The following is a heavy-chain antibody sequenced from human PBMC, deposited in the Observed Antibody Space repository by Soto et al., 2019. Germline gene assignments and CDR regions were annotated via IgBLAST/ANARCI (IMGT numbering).Heavy chain of an antibody. Sequence: SETQSLTCTVSGAYLIGNYLTWIRQHAGKGLEWIGRIYNSGATNYNPSLKSRVTMSMDTSKNQFSLNLSSVTAADTAVYYCARRGGFGSCSGGVCLPGDAFDFWGQGTMVPVSS. V-gene: IGHV4-4*07. CDR3: ARRGGFGSCSGGVCLPGDAFDF. CDR1: GAYLIGNY. J-gene: IGHJ3*01. D-gene: IGHD2-8*02. CDR2: IYNSGAT.